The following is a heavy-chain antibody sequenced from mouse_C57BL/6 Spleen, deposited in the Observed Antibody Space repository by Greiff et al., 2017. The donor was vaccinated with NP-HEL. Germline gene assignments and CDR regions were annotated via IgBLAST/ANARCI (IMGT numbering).Heavy chain of an antibody. CDR2: ISDGGSYT. D-gene: IGHD2-4*01. CDR1: GFTFSSYA. V-gene: IGHV5-4*01. J-gene: IGHJ2*01. Sequence: EVQVVESGGGLVKPGGSLKLSCAASGFTFSSYAMSWVRQTPEKRLEWVATISDGGSYTYYPDNVKGRFTISRDNAKNNLYLQMSHLKSEDTAMYYCARAMITAWDYWGQVTTLTVSS. CDR3: ARAMITAWDY.